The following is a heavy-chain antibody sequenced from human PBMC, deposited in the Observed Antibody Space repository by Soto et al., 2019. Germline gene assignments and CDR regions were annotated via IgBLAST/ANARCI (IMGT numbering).Heavy chain of an antibody. V-gene: IGHV4-34*01. J-gene: IGHJ4*02. CDR3: VRGRNDVVTAIPFDY. D-gene: IGHD2-21*02. CDR2: INHSGST. Sequence: SETLSLTCAVYGGSFSGYYWSWIRQPPGKGLEWIGEINHSGSTNYNPSLKSRVTISVDTSKNQFSLKLSSVTAADTAVYYCVRGRNDVVTAIPFDYWGQGTLVTVSS. CDR1: GGSFSGYY.